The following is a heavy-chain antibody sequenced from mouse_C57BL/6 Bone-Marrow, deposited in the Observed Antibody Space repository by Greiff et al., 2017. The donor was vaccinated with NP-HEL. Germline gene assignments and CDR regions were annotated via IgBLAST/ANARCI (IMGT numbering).Heavy chain of an antibody. Sequence: EVQLQQSGPGLVKPSQSLSLTCSVTGYSITSGYYWNWIRQFPGNKLEWMGYISYDGSNNYNPSLKNRISITRDTSKNQFFLKLNSVTTEDTATYYCARDYGNYGRWFAYWGQGTLVTVSA. J-gene: IGHJ3*01. CDR1: GYSITSGYY. V-gene: IGHV3-6*01. D-gene: IGHD2-1*01. CDR2: ISYDGSN. CDR3: ARDYGNYGRWFAY.